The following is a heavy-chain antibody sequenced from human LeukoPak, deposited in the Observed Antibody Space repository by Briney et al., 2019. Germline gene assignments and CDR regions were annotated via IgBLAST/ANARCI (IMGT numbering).Heavy chain of an antibody. J-gene: IGHJ6*02. CDR2: INHSGST. Sequence: SETLSLTCAVYGGSFSGYYWSWIRQPPGKGLEWIGEINHSGSTNYNPSLKSRVTISVDTSKNQFSLKLSSVTAADTAVYYCAGGGVNLYYYYGMDVWGQGTTVTVSS. V-gene: IGHV4-34*01. CDR3: AGGGVNLYYYYGMDV. CDR1: GGSFSGYY. D-gene: IGHD3-10*01.